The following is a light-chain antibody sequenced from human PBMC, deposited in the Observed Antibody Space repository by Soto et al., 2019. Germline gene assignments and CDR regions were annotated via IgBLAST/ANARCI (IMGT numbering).Light chain of an antibody. CDR2: AAS. CDR3: QQLNSYPPWT. Sequence: DIQLTQSPSFLSASVGDRVTITCRASQGISSYLAWYQQKPGKAPKLLIYAASTLQSGVPSRFSGSGSGTEFTLTISSLQPEDFATYYCQQLNSYPPWTFGQGTKEEIK. J-gene: IGKJ1*01. CDR1: QGISSY. V-gene: IGKV1-9*01.